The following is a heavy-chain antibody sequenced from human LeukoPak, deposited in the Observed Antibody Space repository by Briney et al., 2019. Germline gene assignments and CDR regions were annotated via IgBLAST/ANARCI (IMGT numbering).Heavy chain of an antibody. CDR2: FDPEDGET. D-gene: IGHD3-10*01. CDR3: TTDLSYYGSGSFDY. CDR1: GYTLTELS. J-gene: IGHJ4*02. V-gene: IGHV1-24*01. Sequence: ASVRVSCKVSGYTLTELSMHWVRQAPGKGLEWMGGFDPEDGETIYAQKFRGRVTMTEGTSTDTPYMELSSLRSEDTAMYYCTTDLSYYGSGSFDYWGQGTLVTVSS.